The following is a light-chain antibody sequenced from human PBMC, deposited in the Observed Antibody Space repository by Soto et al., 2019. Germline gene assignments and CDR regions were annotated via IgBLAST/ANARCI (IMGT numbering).Light chain of an antibody. Sequence: ALTQPPSASGSPGQSVTISCTGTSSDVGAYIFVSWYQQHPGKAPKLMIYDVNRRPPGVPDRFFGSKSGNTASLTVSGLQAEDEADYYCVSFAGGTYVFGTGTKLTVL. J-gene: IGLJ1*01. CDR1: SSDVGAYIF. V-gene: IGLV2-8*01. CDR2: DVN. CDR3: VSFAGGTYV.